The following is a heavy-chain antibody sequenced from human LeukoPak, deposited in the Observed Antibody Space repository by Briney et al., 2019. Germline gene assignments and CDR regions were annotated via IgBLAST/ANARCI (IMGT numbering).Heavy chain of an antibody. J-gene: IGHJ5*02. CDR1: GYRFSDSY. CDR3: VSAYDQ. Sequence: ASVKVSCKASGYRFSDSYIHWVRQAPGHGFEWMGWINPNTGDTKYAKMFQGRVTMTTGASISTAYMELSGLRSADTAIYFCVSAYDQWGQGTLVTVSS. CDR2: INPNTGDT. V-gene: IGHV1-2*02.